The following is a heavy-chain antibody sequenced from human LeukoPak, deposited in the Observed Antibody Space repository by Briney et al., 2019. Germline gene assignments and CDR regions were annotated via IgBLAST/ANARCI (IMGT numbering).Heavy chain of an antibody. CDR3: AKDRSRYDSSAYDFDY. V-gene: IGHV3-23*01. CDR1: GFSFSSYG. J-gene: IGHJ4*02. D-gene: IGHD3-22*01. Sequence: PGGTLRLSCAASGFSFSSYGMSWVRQAPGEGLGWVSGISGSGASTYYADSVKGRFTISRDNSKNTLHLQMNSLRAEDTAVYYCAKDRSRYDSSAYDFDYWGQGTLVTVSS. CDR2: ISGSGAST.